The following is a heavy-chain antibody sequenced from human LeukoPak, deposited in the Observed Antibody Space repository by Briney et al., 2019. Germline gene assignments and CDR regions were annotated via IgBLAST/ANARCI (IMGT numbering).Heavy chain of an antibody. V-gene: IGHV4-59*01. CDR2: IYYSGST. CDR3: ARSVPDYFDY. D-gene: IGHD2-2*01. J-gene: IGHJ4*02. CDR1: GGSISSYC. Sequence: SETLSLTCTVSGGSISSYCWSWIRQPPGKGLEWIGYIYYSGSTNYNPSLKSRVTISVDTSKNQFSLKLSSVTAADTAVYYCARSVPDYFDYWGQGTLVTVSS.